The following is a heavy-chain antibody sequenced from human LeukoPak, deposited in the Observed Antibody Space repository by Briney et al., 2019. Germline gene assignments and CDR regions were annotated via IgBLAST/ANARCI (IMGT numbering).Heavy chain of an antibody. CDR3: AREHYFYYMDG. J-gene: IGHJ6*03. V-gene: IGHV3-20*04. Sequence: GGSLRLSCAASGFTFDDYGMSWVRQAPGKGLEWVSGINWNGGSTGYADSVKGRFTISRDDAKNSLYLQMNSLRAEDTAIYYCAREHYFYYMDGWGKGTTVTVSS. CDR2: INWNGGST. CDR1: GFTFDDYG.